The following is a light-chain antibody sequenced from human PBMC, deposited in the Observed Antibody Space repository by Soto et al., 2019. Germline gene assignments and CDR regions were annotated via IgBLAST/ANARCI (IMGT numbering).Light chain of an antibody. CDR3: QQYGSSPGT. J-gene: IGKJ5*01. CDR2: GAS. CDR1: QSVSSN. Sequence: EILMTQSPSTLSVSPGDGATLSCRASQSVSSNLAWYQQKLGQAPRLLIYGASTRAPGIPARFSGSGSGTDFTLTISRLAPEDFEVYYCQQYGSSPGTFGQGTRLEIK. V-gene: IGKV3-15*01.